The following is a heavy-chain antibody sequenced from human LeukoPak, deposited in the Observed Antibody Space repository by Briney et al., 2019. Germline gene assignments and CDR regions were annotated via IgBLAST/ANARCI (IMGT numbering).Heavy chain of an antibody. Sequence: PSETLSLTCAVYGGSFSGYYWSWIRQPPGKGLEWIGEINHSGSTYYNPSLKSRVTISVDTSKNQFSLKLSSVTAADTAVYYCARSDPLYYYDSSGYYSDYWGQRTLVTVSS. D-gene: IGHD3-22*01. CDR3: ARSDPLYYYDSSGYYSDY. V-gene: IGHV4-34*01. J-gene: IGHJ4*02. CDR1: GGSFSGYY. CDR2: INHSGST.